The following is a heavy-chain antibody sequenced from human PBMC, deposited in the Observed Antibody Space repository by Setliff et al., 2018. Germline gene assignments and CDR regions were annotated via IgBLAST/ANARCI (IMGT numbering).Heavy chain of an antibody. J-gene: IGHJ4*02. D-gene: IGHD2-8*01. CDR3: ARGAAYCTNGVCDRNYFDY. V-gene: IGHV1-24*01. CDR1: GYRLIEVS. CDR2: FDPEDEET. Sequence: GASVKVSCKVSGYRLIEVSMHWVRQAPGKGLEWMGGFDPEDEETIYAQKFQGRVTITADESTSTVYMELRSLRSDDTAVYYCARGAAYCTNGVCDRNYFDYWGQGTLVTVSS.